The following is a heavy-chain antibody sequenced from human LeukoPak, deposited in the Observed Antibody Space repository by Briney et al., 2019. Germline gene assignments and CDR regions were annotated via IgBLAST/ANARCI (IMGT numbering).Heavy chain of an antibody. V-gene: IGHV4-61*02. Sequence: SETLSLTCTVSGGSISSGSYYWSWIRQPAGKGLEWIGRIYTSGSTNYNPSLKSRVTISVDTSKNQFSLKLSSVTAADTAVYYCASGSIAARPYYYYMDVWGKGTTVTVSS. CDR1: GGSISSGSYY. J-gene: IGHJ6*03. CDR3: ASGSIAARPYYYYMDV. CDR2: IYTSGST. D-gene: IGHD6-6*01.